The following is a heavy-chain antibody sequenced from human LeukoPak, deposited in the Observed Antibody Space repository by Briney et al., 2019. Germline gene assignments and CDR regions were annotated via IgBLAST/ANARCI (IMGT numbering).Heavy chain of an antibody. CDR1: GYTFSGFY. D-gene: IGHD2-8*02. CDR2: IYPNSGGT. CDR3: ARVYCTGVDCYFDY. J-gene: IGHJ4*02. Sequence: ASVKVSGKASGYTFSGFYIHWVRQAPGQGLEWLGRIYPNSGGTDYAQKFQGRVTMTRDTSISTAYMELSRLRSDDTATYYCARVYCTGVDCYFDYWGQGTLVTVSS. V-gene: IGHV1-2*06.